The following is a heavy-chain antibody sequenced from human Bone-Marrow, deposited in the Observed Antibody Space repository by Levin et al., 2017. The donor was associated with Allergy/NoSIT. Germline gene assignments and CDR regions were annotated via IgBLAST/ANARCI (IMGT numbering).Heavy chain of an antibody. CDR1: GGSFSGYY. V-gene: IGHV4-34*01. CDR2: INHSGST. J-gene: IGHJ5*02. CDR3: ARGSPRYCSGGSCYPVRFDP. D-gene: IGHD2-15*01. Sequence: SETLSLTCAVYGGSFSGYYWSWIRQPPGKGLEWIGEINHSGSTNYNPSLKSRVTISVDTSKNQFSLKLSSVTAADTAVYYCARGSPRYCSGGSCYPVRFDPWGQGTLVTVSS.